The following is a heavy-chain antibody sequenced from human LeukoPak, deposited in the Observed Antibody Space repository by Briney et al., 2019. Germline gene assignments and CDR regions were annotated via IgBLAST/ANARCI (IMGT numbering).Heavy chain of an antibody. V-gene: IGHV3-30*02. CDR3: AKGSKAVVFTRDHYMDV. CDR2: IRYDGSGK. J-gene: IGHJ6*03. D-gene: IGHD3-22*01. Sequence: GGSLRLSCAASGFTFSSYAMSWVRQAPGKGLEWVAFIRYDGSGKYYADSVKGRFTISRDNSKSTLYLQMNSLRAEDTAVYYCAKGSKAVVFTRDHYMDVWGKGTTVTFSS. CDR1: GFTFSSYA.